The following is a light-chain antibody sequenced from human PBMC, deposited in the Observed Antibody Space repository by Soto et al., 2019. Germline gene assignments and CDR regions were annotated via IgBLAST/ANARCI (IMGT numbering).Light chain of an antibody. V-gene: IGKV3-20*01. CDR1: QSVTHNY. Sequence: EIVLTQSPGTLSLSPGERAALSCRASQSVTHNYLAWYQQKPGQAPRLLIYGASRRATGIPDRFSGSGSGTDFTLTISRLEPEDFAVYYCQQYVSSPWAFGQGTKVDIK. CDR2: GAS. J-gene: IGKJ1*01. CDR3: QQYVSSPWA.